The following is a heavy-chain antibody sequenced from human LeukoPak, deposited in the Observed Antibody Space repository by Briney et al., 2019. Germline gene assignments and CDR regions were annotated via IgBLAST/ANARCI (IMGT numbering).Heavy chain of an antibody. J-gene: IGHJ5*02. V-gene: IGHV1-2*02. CDR1: GYTFTGYY. CDR3: ARVAVGYDFWSGYWWIDP. Sequence: GASVKVSCKASGYTFTGYYMHWVRQAPGQGLEWMGWINPNSGGTNYAQKLQGRVTMTTDTSTSTAYMELRSLRSDDTAVYYCARVAVGYDFWSGYWWIDPWGQGTLVTVSS. CDR2: INPNSGGT. D-gene: IGHD3-3*01.